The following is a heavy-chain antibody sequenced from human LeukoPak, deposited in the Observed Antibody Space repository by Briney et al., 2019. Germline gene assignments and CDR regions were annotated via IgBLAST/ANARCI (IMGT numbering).Heavy chain of an antibody. D-gene: IGHD3-9*01. CDR1: GFTFSTYG. CDR3: ARDESTGYDY. Sequence: PGGSLRLSCVASGFTFSTYGMSWVRQAPGKGLEWVSAISGSGGSTYYADSVKGRFTISRDNARNLLYLLMNSLRAEDTAVYYCARDESTGYDYWGQGTLVTVSS. J-gene: IGHJ4*02. V-gene: IGHV3-23*01. CDR2: ISGSGGST.